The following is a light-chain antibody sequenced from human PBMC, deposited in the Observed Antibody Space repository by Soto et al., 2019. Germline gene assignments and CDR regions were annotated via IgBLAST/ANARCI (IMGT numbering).Light chain of an antibody. Sequence: EIVMTQSPATLSVSPGERATLSCRASQSVSSNLAWYQQRPGQAPRLLIYGAPTRATGIPGRFSGSGSGTEFTLTISSLQSEDFAVYYCQQYNNWPQTFGQGTKVDIK. J-gene: IGKJ1*01. V-gene: IGKV3-15*01. CDR1: QSVSSN. CDR3: QQYNNWPQT. CDR2: GAP.